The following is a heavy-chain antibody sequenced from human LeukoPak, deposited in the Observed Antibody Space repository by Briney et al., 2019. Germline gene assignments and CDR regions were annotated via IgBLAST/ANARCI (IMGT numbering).Heavy chain of an antibody. V-gene: IGHV3-48*04. CDR1: GFTFSNYN. CDR3: ARDDSSGYYYLDY. CDR2: ISSSGTTI. D-gene: IGHD3-22*01. Sequence: GGSLRLSCAASGFTFSNYNMNWVRQAPGKGLEWVSYISSSGTTIYYADSVKGRFTISRDNAKNSLYLQMNSLRAEDTAVYYCARDDSSGYYYLDYWGQGTLVTVSS. J-gene: IGHJ4*02.